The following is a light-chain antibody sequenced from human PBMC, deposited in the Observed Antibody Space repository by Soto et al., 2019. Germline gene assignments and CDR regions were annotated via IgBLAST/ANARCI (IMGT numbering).Light chain of an antibody. CDR1: QTISSW. J-gene: IGKJ4*01. V-gene: IGKV1-5*03. CDR2: KAS. CDR3: QQYNSYRALT. Sequence: DLQMTQSPSTLSGSVGDRVTITCRASQTISSWLAWYQQKPGKAPKLLIYKASTLKSGVPSRFSGSGSGTDFTLTISSLQPDDFATYYCQQYNSYRALTFGGGTKVDIK.